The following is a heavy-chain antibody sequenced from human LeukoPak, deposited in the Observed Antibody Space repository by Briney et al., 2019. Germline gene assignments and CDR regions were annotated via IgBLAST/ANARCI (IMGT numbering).Heavy chain of an antibody. CDR2: IYYSGST. CDR3: ARGNYDSVIDY. Sequence: SETLSLTCTVSGGSISSYYWSWIRQPPGKGLEWIGYIYYSGSTNYNPSLKSRVTISVDTSKNQFSLKLSSVTAADTAVYYCARGNYDSVIDYWGQGTLVTVSP. D-gene: IGHD3-22*01. J-gene: IGHJ4*02. V-gene: IGHV4-59*01. CDR1: GGSISSYY.